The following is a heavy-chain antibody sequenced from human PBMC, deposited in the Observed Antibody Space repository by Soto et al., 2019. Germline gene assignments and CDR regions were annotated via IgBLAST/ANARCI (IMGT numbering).Heavy chain of an antibody. J-gene: IGHJ5*02. Sequence: QVQLQQWGAGLLKPSETLSLTCAVYGGSFSGYYWSWIRQPPGKGLEWIGEINHSGSTNYNPSLKSRVTISVDTSKNQFSLKLSSVTAADTAVYYCARSYDFWSGYYTPWGQGTLVTVSS. CDR3: ARSYDFWSGYYTP. V-gene: IGHV4-34*01. D-gene: IGHD3-3*01. CDR1: GGSFSGYY. CDR2: INHSGST.